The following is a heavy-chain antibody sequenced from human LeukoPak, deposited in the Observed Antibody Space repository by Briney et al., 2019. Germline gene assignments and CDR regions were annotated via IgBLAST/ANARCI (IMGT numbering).Heavy chain of an antibody. CDR1: GGTFSSYA. D-gene: IGHD3-10*01. Sequence: SVKVSCKASGGTFSSYAISWVRQAPGQGLEWMGRIIPILGIANYAQKFQGRVTITTDESTSTAYMELSSLRSEGTAVYYCATSGSHGGYDYWGQGTLVTVSS. V-gene: IGHV1-69*04. CDR3: ATSGSHGGYDY. CDR2: IIPILGIA. J-gene: IGHJ4*02.